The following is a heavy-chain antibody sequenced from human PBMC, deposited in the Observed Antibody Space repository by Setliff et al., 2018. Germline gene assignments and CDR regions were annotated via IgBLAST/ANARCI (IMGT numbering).Heavy chain of an antibody. CDR2: ISPYNGNT. CDR3: ARKGPNSSSHVFGY. J-gene: IGHJ4*02. Sequence: GASVKVSCKASGYTFKTYGFTWVRQAPGQGLEWMGWISPYNGNTNSAQKFQGRVTMTADTSTSTAYMELKSLRYDDTAVYYCARKGPNSSSHVFGYWGQGTLVTVSS. CDR1: GYTFKTYG. V-gene: IGHV1-18*01. D-gene: IGHD3-16*01.